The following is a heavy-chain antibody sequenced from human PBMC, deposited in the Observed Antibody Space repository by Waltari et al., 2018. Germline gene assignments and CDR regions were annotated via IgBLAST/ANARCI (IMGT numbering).Heavy chain of an antibody. Sequence: QVQLQESGPGLVKPSETLSLTCAVSGYSISSGYYWAWIRQPPGKGLEWIGSIYHSGSTYYNPSLKSRVTISVDTSKNQFSLKLSSVTAADTAVYYCAMTIFGVVITSMDVWGQGTTVTVSS. J-gene: IGHJ6*02. V-gene: IGHV4-38-2*01. CDR2: IYHSGST. CDR1: GYSISSGYY. D-gene: IGHD3-3*01. CDR3: AMTIFGVVITSMDV.